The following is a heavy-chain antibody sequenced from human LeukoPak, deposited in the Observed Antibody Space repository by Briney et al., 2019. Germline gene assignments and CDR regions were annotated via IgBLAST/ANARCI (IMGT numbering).Heavy chain of an antibody. Sequence: KPSETLSLTCGVSGGSTGSDYWSWIRQPPGKGLEWIAYVYYSGVTSYNPSLKSRVAISIDTSKNQFSLNLTSVTAADTAVYYCARLSLHCSGGSCYRGAFDSWGQGTLVTVSS. J-gene: IGHJ4*02. CDR1: GGSTGSDY. CDR2: VYYSGVT. D-gene: IGHD2-15*01. V-gene: IGHV4-59*08. CDR3: ARLSLHCSGGSCYRGAFDS.